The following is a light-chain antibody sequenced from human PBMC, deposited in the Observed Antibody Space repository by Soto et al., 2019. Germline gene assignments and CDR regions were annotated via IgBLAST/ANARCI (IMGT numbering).Light chain of an antibody. CDR1: QSVSTY. CDR2: DAS. J-gene: IGKJ1*01. CDR3: QQRSNLHPT. V-gene: IGKV3-11*01. Sequence: EIVLTQSPATLSLSPGERATLSCRASQSVSTYLAWYQQKPGQAPRLLIYDASNRATGIPARFSGSGSGTAFTLTISSLEPEDFAVYYCQQRSNLHPTFGQGTKVEIK.